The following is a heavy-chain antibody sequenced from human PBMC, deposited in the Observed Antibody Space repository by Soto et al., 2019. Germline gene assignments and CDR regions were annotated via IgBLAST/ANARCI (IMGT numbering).Heavy chain of an antibody. Sequence: SETLSLTCTVSGDSVISGDFYWTWIRQPPGKGLEWIAYIYKSGSTTYNPSLNSRVTITVDTSKNQFSLKLSSVTAADTAVYYCARVYYFGLGRGRSMDVWGQGTMVIVSS. J-gene: IGHJ6*02. V-gene: IGHV4-61*08. D-gene: IGHD3-10*01. CDR2: IYKSGST. CDR1: GDSVISGDFY. CDR3: ARVYYFGLGRGRSMDV.